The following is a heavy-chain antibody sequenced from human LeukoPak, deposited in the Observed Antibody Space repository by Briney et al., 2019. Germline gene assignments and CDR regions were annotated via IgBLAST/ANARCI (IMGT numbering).Heavy chain of an antibody. J-gene: IGHJ6*02. D-gene: IGHD2-15*01. CDR2: IWYDGSNK. CDR3: ARDGYCSGGSCYPTSVGDV. CDR1: GFTFSSYD. V-gene: IGHV3-33*01. Sequence: PGGSLRLSCAASGFTFSSYDMHWVRQAPGKGLEWVAVIWYDGSNKYYADSVKGRFTISRENSKNTLYLQMDSLRAEDTAVYYCARDGYCSGGSCYPTSVGDVWGQGTTVTVSS.